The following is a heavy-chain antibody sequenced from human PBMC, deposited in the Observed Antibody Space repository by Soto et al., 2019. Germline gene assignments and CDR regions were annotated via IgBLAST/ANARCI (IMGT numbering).Heavy chain of an antibody. J-gene: IGHJ4*02. CDR3: ARQGYSYGLYYFDY. D-gene: IGHD5-18*01. CDR2: IYYSGST. V-gene: IGHV4-30-4*01. CDR1: GGSISSGDYY. Sequence: SETLSLTCTVSGGSISSGDYYWSWIRQPPGKGLEWIGYIYYSGSTYYNPSLKSRVTISVDTSKNQFSLKLSSVTAADTAVYYCARQGYSYGLYYFDYWGQGTLVTVSS.